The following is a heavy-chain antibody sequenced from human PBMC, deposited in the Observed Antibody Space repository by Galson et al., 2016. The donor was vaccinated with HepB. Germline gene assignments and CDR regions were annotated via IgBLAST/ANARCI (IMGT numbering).Heavy chain of an antibody. CDR3: ARAPPVGINMIRGVKGAFDI. CDR2: ISSSSGTI. J-gene: IGHJ3*02. D-gene: IGHD3-10*01. CDR1: GFTFSSYN. V-gene: IGHV3-48*02. Sequence: SLRLSCAASGFTFSSYNMNWVRQAPGKGLEWVSYISSSSGTIYYADSVKGRLTISRDNAKNSLYLQMNSLRDEDTAVYFCARAPPVGINMIRGVKGAFDIWGQGTMVTVSS.